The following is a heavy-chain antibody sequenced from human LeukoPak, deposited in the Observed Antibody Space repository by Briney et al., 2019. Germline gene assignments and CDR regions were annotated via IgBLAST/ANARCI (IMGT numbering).Heavy chain of an antibody. J-gene: IGHJ6*03. CDR3: ARARGWEPNHYYYYMDV. CDR2: IWYDGSNK. V-gene: IGHV3-33*01. D-gene: IGHD1-26*01. Sequence: GRSLRLSCAVSGFTFNSYAMYWVRQAPGKGLEWVALIWYDGSNKYYAASVEGRFTISRDNSKNTLYLQMNSLRAEDRAVYYCARARGWEPNHYYYYMDVWGKGTTVTVSS. CDR1: GFTFNSYA.